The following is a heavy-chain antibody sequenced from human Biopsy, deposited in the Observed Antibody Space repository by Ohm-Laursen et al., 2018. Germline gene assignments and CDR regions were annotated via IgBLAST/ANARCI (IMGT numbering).Heavy chain of an antibody. CDR1: GGSFTGHY. CDR2: ISHTGYT. Sequence: SETLSLTCTVSGGSFTGHYWTWIRQPPGKGLEWIGHISHTGYTSYKSSLKSRVTISLDTSRKHFSLRLTSLAAADTAVYYCARGSNEYGGPYFQHWGQGTLVTVSS. V-gene: IGHV4-59*11. D-gene: IGHD4-23*01. J-gene: IGHJ1*01. CDR3: ARGSNEYGGPYFQH.